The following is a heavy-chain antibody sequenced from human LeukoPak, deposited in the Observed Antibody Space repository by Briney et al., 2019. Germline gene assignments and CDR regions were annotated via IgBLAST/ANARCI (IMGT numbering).Heavy chain of an antibody. Sequence: PSETLSLTCTVSGDSISRGSYSWSWIRQPPGKGLEWIGYVSYDGTTNYTPSLRSRVIMAVDTAKNHISLMLRSLTAADTAVYYCARLDCVRDGCYNHWGQGTLVTVSS. CDR2: VSYDGTT. D-gene: IGHD5-24*01. CDR3: ARLDCVRDGCYNH. CDR1: GDSISRGSYS. J-gene: IGHJ4*02. V-gene: IGHV4-61*03.